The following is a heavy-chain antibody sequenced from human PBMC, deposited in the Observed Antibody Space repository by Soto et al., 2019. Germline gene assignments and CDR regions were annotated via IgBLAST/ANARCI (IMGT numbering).Heavy chain of an antibody. V-gene: IGHV1-18*04. CDR1: GYTFTNYP. CDR2: INTYNQNT. J-gene: IGHJ4*02. D-gene: IGHD6-19*01. Sequence: QVQLVQSGGEVKKPGASVKVSCKASGYTFTNYPITWVRQAPGQGLEWMGWINTYNQNTIYAQKFQGRVTITTDTSTSTSYLALGSLRSGGTAVYYCGRESSGSGWSFDFWGQGSLVTVSS. CDR3: GRESSGSGWSFDF.